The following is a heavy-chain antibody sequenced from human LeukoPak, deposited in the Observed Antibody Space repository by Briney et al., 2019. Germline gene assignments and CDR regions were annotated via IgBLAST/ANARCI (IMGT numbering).Heavy chain of an antibody. CDR1: RFTFSSYA. D-gene: IGHD4-17*01. Sequence: GGSLRLACAASRFTFSSYAMSWVRQAPGKGLEWVSAISGSGGSTYYADSVKGRFTISRDNSKNTLYLQMNSLRAEDTAVYYCAKDKIYGDYWGYYIDYWGQGTLGTVSS. CDR2: ISGSGGST. CDR3: AKDKIYGDYWGYYIDY. J-gene: IGHJ4*02. V-gene: IGHV3-23*01.